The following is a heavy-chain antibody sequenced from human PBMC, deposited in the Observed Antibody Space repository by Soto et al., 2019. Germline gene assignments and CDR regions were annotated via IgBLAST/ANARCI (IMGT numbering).Heavy chain of an antibody. CDR1: GYTFTSYY. D-gene: IGHD6-13*01. J-gene: IGHJ6*02. Sequence: ASVKVSCKASGYTFTSYYMHWVRQAPGQGLEWMGIINPSGGSTSYAQKFQGRVTMTSDTSTSTVYMELSSLRSEDTAVYYCAGDLGIAAHPGYYYGMAVGGQGTTVTFPS. CDR2: INPSGGST. V-gene: IGHV1-46*01. CDR3: AGDLGIAAHPGYYYGMAV.